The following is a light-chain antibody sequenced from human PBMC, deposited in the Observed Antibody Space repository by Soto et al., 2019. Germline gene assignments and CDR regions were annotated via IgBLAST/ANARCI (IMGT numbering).Light chain of an antibody. CDR2: AAS. J-gene: IGKJ2*01. Sequence: DIQMTQSPSSLSASLGDRVTITCRASQSISSYLNWYQQKPGKAPKLLIYAASSLQSGVPSRISGSGSGTDFTLTISSLQPEDFATYYCQQSYSIPYTFGQGTKLEIK. CDR1: QSISSY. V-gene: IGKV1-39*01. CDR3: QQSYSIPYT.